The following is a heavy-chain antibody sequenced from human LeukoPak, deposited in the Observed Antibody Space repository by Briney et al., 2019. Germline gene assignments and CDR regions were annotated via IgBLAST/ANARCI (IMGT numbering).Heavy chain of an antibody. Sequence: ASVKVSCKASGYTFTGYYMHWLRQARGQGLEWMGRINPNSGGTNYAQKFQGRVTMTRDTSISTAYMELSRLRSDDTAVYYCARDKRYNFDYWGQGTLVTVSS. CDR2: INPNSGGT. CDR1: GYTFTGYY. D-gene: IGHD1-14*01. J-gene: IGHJ4*02. V-gene: IGHV1-2*06. CDR3: ARDKRYNFDY.